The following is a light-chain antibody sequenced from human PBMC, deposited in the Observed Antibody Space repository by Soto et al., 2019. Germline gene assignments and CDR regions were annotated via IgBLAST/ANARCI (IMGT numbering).Light chain of an antibody. V-gene: IGLV2-14*01. Sequence: QSGLTQPASVSGSPGQSITISCTGTSSDVGGYNYVSWYQQHPGKAPKLMIYEVSNRPSGVSNRFSGSKSGNTASLTISGLQAEDEADYYCSSYTSSSTTVFGGGTQLTVL. CDR1: SSDVGGYNY. CDR2: EVS. J-gene: IGLJ2*01. CDR3: SSYTSSSTTV.